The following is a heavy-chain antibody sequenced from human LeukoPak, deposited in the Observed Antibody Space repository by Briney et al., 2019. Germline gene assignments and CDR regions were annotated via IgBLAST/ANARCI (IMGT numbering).Heavy chain of an antibody. CDR3: ARDQWLALQH. J-gene: IGHJ1*01. CDR1: GFTVSSNY. Sequence: GGSLRLSCAASGFTVSSNYMSWVRQAPGRGLEWVSVLYSDGSTYYADSVKGRFTISRDNSRNTLYLQMNSLGAEDTAVYYCARDQWLALQHWGQGTLVTVSS. V-gene: IGHV3-53*01. CDR2: LYSDGST. D-gene: IGHD6-19*01.